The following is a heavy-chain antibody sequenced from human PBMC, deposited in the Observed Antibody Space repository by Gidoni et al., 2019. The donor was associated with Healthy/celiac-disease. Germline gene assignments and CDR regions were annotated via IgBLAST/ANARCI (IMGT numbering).Heavy chain of an antibody. CDR3: AKDQVPTLGGRLFFDY. D-gene: IGHD3-16*01. V-gene: IGHV3-23*01. CDR1: GFTFRSYA. J-gene: IGHJ4*02. CDR2: ISGSGGST. Sequence: EVQLLESGGGLVQPGGSLRRSCAASGFTFRSYAMSWVRQAPGKGLEWVSAISGSGGSTYYADSVKGRFTISRDNSKNTLYLQMNSLRAEDTAVYYCAKDQVPTLGGRLFFDYWGQGTLVTVSS.